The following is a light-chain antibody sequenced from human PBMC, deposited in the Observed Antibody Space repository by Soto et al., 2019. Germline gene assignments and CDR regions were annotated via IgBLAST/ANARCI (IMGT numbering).Light chain of an antibody. CDR3: QQYDNPPCT. CDR2: DAS. J-gene: IGKJ2*02. Sequence: DIQMTQSPSSLSASVGDRVTITCQASQDISNYLNWYQQKPGKAPKLLIYDASNLETGVPSRFSGSGSGTDFTFTISSLQPEDIATYYCQQYDNPPCTFGQGTKLEIK. V-gene: IGKV1-33*01. CDR1: QDISNY.